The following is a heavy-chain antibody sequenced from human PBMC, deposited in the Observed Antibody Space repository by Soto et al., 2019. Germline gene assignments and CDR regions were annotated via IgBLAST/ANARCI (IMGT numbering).Heavy chain of an antibody. CDR1: GIPLRDFY. CDR3: ARGWGYFDSSGFPYLYAMDV. D-gene: IGHD3-22*01. Sequence: GGSLRLSCAASGIPLRDFYMTWIRQAPGKGLEWVANIKEDGSEKYYVDSVEGRLTISRDNAKNSLYLQMTSLRAEDTALYYCARGWGYFDSSGFPYLYAMDVWGQGTTVTVSS. J-gene: IGHJ6*02. V-gene: IGHV3-7*01. CDR2: IKEDGSEK.